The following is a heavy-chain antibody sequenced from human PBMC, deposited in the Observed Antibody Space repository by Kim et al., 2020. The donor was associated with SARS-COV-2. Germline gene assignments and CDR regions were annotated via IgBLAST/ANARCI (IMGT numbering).Heavy chain of an antibody. D-gene: IGHD3-22*01. CDR3: AREFAGSSGYPVIWFDP. CDR2: IYYSGST. V-gene: IGHV4-30-4*01. Sequence: SETLSLTCTVSGGSISSGDYYWSWIRQPPGKGLEWIGYIYYSGSTYYNPSLKSRVTISVDTSKNQFSLKLSSVTAADTAVYYCAREFAGSSGYPVIWFDPWGQGTLVTVSS. J-gene: IGHJ5*02. CDR1: GGSISSGDYY.